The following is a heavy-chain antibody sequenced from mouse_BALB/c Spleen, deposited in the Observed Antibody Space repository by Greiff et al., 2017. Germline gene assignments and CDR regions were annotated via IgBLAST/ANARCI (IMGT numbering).Heavy chain of an antibody. CDR2: IYPGDGDT. Sequence: QVQLQQSGAELVRPGSSVKISCKASGYAFSSYWMNWVKQRPGQGLEWIGQIYPGDGDTNYNGKFKGKATLTADKSSSTAYMQLSSLTSEDSAVYFCARGVDGYYPAYWGQGTLVTVSA. V-gene: IGHV1-80*01. CDR3: ARGVDGYYPAY. J-gene: IGHJ3*01. D-gene: IGHD2-3*01. CDR1: GYAFSSYW.